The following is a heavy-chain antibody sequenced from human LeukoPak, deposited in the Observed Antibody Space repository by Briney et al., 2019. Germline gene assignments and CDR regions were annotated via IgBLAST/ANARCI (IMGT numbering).Heavy chain of an antibody. D-gene: IGHD2-2*01. V-gene: IGHV1-24*01. CDR2: FDPEDGET. CDR3: ATVSPYCSSTSCYDFDY. CDR1: GYTLTELS. J-gene: IGHJ4*02. Sequence: ASVTVSCKVSGYTLTELSMHWVRQAPGKGLEWMGGFDPEDGETIYAQKFQGRVTMTEDTSTDTAYMELSSLRSEDTAVYYCATVSPYCSSTSCYDFDYWGQGTLVTVSS.